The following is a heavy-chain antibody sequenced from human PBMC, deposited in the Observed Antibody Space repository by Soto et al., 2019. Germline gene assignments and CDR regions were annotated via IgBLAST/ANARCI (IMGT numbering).Heavy chain of an antibody. Sequence: QVQLVESGGGVVQPGRSLRLSCTASGFAFSTYAMHWVRQAPGKGLEWVALIWNDGSDKYYADSVKGRFTISRDNSKNTLYLQMNSLGAEDTAVYYCARELITVPGASAFDIWGQGTMVTVSS. CDR1: GFAFSTYA. CDR3: ARELITVPGASAFDI. CDR2: IWNDGSDK. J-gene: IGHJ3*02. V-gene: IGHV3-33*01. D-gene: IGHD6-19*01.